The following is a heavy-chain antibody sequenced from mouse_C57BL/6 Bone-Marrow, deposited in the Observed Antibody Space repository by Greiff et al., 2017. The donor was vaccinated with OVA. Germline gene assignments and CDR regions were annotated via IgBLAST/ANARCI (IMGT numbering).Heavy chain of an antibody. CDR2: ISYDGSN. CDR3: ARGGRWLLIDFDV. CDR1: GYSITSGYY. V-gene: IGHV3-6*01. Sequence: DVQLQESGPGLVKPSQSLSLTCSVTGYSITSGYYWNWIRQFPGNKLEWMGYISYDGSNNYNPSLKNRISITRDTSKNQFFLKLNSVTTEDTATYYCARGGRWLLIDFDVWGTGTTVTVSS. J-gene: IGHJ1*03. D-gene: IGHD2-3*01.